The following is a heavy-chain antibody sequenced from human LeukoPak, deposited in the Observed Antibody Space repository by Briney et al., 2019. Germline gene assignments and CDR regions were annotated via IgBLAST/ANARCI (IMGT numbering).Heavy chain of an antibody. CDR1: GGSISSSSYY. CDR3: ARVGGGELPGGPL. CDR2: IYYGGST. Sequence: SETLSLTCTVSGGSISSSSYYWGWIRQPPGKGLEWIGSIYYGGSTYYNPSLKSRVTISVDTSKNQFSLKLSSVTAADTAVYYCARVGGGELPGGPLWGQGTMVTVSS. J-gene: IGHJ3*01. D-gene: IGHD1-26*01. V-gene: IGHV4-39*01.